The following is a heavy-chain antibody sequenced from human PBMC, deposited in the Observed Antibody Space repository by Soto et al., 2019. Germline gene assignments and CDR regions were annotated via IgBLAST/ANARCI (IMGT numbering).Heavy chain of an antibody. CDR3: ARDIGSSWYLVAGTSYYYYYGTDV. J-gene: IGHJ6*02. D-gene: IGHD6-13*01. V-gene: IGHV3-48*04. CDR2: ISSSGSTI. CDR1: GFTFSSYG. Sequence: GGSLRLSCAASGFTFSSYGMHWVRQAPGKGLGGVSYISSSGSTIYYADSVKGRFTISRDNAKNSLYLQMNSLRAEDTAVYYCARDIGSSWYLVAGTSYYYYYGTDVWGQGTTVTVSS.